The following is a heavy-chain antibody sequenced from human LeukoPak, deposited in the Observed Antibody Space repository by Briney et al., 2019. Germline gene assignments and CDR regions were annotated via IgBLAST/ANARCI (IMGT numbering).Heavy chain of an antibody. CDR3: AKLNYYGSGSYYGGFDY. CDR2: IIPIFGTA. D-gene: IGHD3-10*01. V-gene: IGHV1-69*13. CDR1: GGTFSSYA. J-gene: IGHJ4*02. Sequence: ASVKVSCKASGGTFSSYAISWVRQAPGQGLEWMGGIIPIFGTANYAQKFQGRVTITADESTSTAYMELSSLRSEDTAVYYCAKLNYYGSGSYYGGFDYWGQGTLVTVSS.